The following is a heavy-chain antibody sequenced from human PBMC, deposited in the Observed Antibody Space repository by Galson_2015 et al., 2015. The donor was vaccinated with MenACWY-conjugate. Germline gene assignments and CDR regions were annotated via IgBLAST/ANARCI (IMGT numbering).Heavy chain of an antibody. J-gene: IGHJ4*02. V-gene: IGHV6-1*01. CDR2: TYYRSKWYN. CDR1: GDSVSSNSAA. CDR3: VREGYYFDY. Sequence: CAISGDSVSSNSAAWNWIRQSPSRGLEWLGKTYYRSKWYNNYAVSVKSRITINPDTSNNQFSLQLNSVTPDDTAVYYCVREGYYFDYWGQGTLVTVSS.